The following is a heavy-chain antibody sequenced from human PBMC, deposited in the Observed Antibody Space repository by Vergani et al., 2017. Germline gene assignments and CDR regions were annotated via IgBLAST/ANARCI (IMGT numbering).Heavy chain of an antibody. Sequence: QVQLQESGPGLVKPSETLSLTCTVSGGSISSYYWSWIRQPPGKGLEWIGYIYYSGSTNYNPSLKSRVTISVDTSKNQFSLKLSSVTAADTAVYYCARLNGDYMRLSEYWGQGTLVTVSS. CDR1: GGSISSYY. CDR3: ARLNGDYMRLSEY. D-gene: IGHD4-17*01. V-gene: IGHV4-59*01. CDR2: IYYSGST. J-gene: IGHJ4*02.